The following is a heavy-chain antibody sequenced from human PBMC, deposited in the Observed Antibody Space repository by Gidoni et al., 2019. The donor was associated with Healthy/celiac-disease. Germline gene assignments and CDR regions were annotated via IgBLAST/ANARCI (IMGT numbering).Heavy chain of an antibody. V-gene: IGHV3-30*01. CDR1: GFTFSSYA. Sequence: QVQLVESGGGVVQPGRSLRLSCAASGFTFSSYAMHWVRQAPGKGLEWVAVISYDGSNKYYADSVKGRFTISRDNSKNTLYLQMNSLRAEDTAVYYCARGTSGPHGYWGQGTLVTVSS. J-gene: IGHJ4*02. D-gene: IGHD2-2*01. CDR3: ARGTSGPHGY. CDR2: ISYDGSNK.